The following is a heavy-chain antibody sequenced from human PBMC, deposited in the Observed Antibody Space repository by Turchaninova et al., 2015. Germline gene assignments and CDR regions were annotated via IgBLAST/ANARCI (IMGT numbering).Heavy chain of an antibody. J-gene: IGHJ3*02. CDR2: IYHSGTT. CDR3: AKQDGGPGAFDI. Sequence: QXXXQESGPGPXXPSGTLSPTXTVSVGPISSSSYYWGWIPQPPGKGLEWIGIIYHSGTTYYNPSLKGRVTISVDRSKNRFSLKLNSVTAADTAVYYCAKQDGGPGAFDIWGRGTTVAVSP. D-gene: IGHD3-16*01. V-gene: IGHV4-39*01. CDR1: VGPISSSSYY.